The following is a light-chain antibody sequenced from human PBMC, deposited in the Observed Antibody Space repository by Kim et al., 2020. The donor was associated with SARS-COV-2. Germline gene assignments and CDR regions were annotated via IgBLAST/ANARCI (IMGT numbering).Light chain of an antibody. J-gene: IGLJ1*01. CDR3: QSYDSSLSGSYV. Sequence: VTVSCTGSSSNIGAGYDVHWYQQLPGTAPKLLIYGNSNRPSGVPDRFAGSKSGTSASLAITGLQAEDEADYYCQSYDSSLSGSYVFGTGTKVTVL. CDR2: GNS. CDR1: SSNIGAGYD. V-gene: IGLV1-40*01.